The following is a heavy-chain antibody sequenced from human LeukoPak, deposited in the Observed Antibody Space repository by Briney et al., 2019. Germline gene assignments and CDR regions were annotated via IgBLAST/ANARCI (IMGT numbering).Heavy chain of an antibody. CDR3: ASRGGYSGYDRYFYYYYGMDV. CDR1: GGTFSSYA. D-gene: IGHD5-12*01. CDR2: IIPIFGTA. Sequence: GSSVKVSCKASGGTFSSYAISWVRQAPGQGLEWMGGIIPIFGTANYAQEFQGRVTITADKSTSTAYMELSSLRSEDTAVYYCASRGGYSGYDRYFYYYYGMDVWGKGTTVTVSS. J-gene: IGHJ6*04. V-gene: IGHV1-69*06.